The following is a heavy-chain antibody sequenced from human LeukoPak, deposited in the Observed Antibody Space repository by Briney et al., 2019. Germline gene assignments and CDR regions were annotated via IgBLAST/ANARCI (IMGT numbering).Heavy chain of an antibody. D-gene: IGHD6-13*01. CDR2: INWNGGST. J-gene: IGHJ4*02. V-gene: IGHV3-20*04. CDR3: ARGTLKAAATDFDY. CDR1: GFTFDDYG. Sequence: PGGSLRLSCAASGFTFDDYGMSWVRQAPGKGLEWVSGINWNGGSTGYADSVKGRFTISRDNAKNSLYLQMNSLRAEDTALYYCARGTLKAAATDFDYWGQGTLVAVSS.